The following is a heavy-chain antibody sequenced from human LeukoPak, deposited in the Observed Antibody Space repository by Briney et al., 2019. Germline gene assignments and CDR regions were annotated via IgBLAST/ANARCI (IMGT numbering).Heavy chain of an antibody. J-gene: IGHJ4*02. D-gene: IGHD2-2*01. CDR1: GFTFSSYD. V-gene: IGHV3-13*01. CDR2: IGTAGDT. CDR3: ARGAVPAAIGGLVDY. Sequence: GGSLRLSCAASGFTFSSYDMHWVRQATGKGLEWVSAIGTAGDTHYPGSVKGRFTISRENAKNSLYLQMNSLRAGDTAVYYCARGAVPAAIGGLVDYWGQGTLVTVSS.